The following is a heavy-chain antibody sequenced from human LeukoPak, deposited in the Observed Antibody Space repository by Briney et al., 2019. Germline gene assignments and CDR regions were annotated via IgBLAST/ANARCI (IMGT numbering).Heavy chain of an antibody. J-gene: IGHJ4*02. CDR1: GGSISSYY. CDR3: ARDWPSVLSGANYAGGDYFDY. V-gene: IGHV4-59*01. D-gene: IGHD4/OR15-4a*01. CDR2: IYYSGST. Sequence: PSETLSLTCTVSGGSISSYYWSWIRQPPGKGLEWIGYIYYSGSTNYNPSLKSRVTISVDTSKNQFSLKLSSVTAADTAVYYCARDWPSVLSGANYAGGDYFDYWGQGTLVTVSS.